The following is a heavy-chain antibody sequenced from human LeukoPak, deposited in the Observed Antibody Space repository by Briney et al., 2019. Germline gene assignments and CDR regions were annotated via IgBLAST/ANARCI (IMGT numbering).Heavy chain of an antibody. J-gene: IGHJ3*02. D-gene: IGHD2-15*01. CDR2: FSYSGRT. V-gene: IGHV4-59*12. CDR1: GGSISTSY. Sequence: SETLSLTCTVSGGSISTSYWSWIRHPLGKGLERIGYFSYSGRTNYNPSIKSRVSISVDTSKNQFSLKLTSVTAADTAVYYCARDVWYCTDGTCYPGAFDIWGQGTMVTVSS. CDR3: ARDVWYCTDGTCYPGAFDI.